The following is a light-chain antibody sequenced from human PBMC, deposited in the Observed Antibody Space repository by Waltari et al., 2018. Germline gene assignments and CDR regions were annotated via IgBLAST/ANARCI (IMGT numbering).Light chain of an antibody. CDR1: QTLLFSSNNKNY. CDR2: LAS. V-gene: IGKV4-1*01. Sequence: DIVMTQSPDSLAVSLGERATINCKSSQTLLFSSNNKNYLAWYQQRPGQPPKLLIYLASTRESGVPDRFSGSGSGTDFTLTISSLQAEDVAVYYCHQYYSEPRMFGQGTKVELK. J-gene: IGKJ1*01. CDR3: HQYYSEPRM.